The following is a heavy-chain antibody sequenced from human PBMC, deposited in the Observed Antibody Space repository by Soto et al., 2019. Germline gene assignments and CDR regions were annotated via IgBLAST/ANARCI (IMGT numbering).Heavy chain of an antibody. J-gene: IGHJ5*02. D-gene: IGHD6-6*01. CDR3: ARAIDPKDSSSSSRWLDP. CDR2: SIPIFGTA. CDR1: GGTFSIYA. Sequence: ASVKXSCKASGGTFSIYAISWVRQAPGQGLEWMGGSIPIFGTANYAQKFQGRVTITADESTSTANMELSSLRSEDTAVYYCARAIDPKDSSSSSRWLDPWGEGTLVTVSS. V-gene: IGHV1-69*13.